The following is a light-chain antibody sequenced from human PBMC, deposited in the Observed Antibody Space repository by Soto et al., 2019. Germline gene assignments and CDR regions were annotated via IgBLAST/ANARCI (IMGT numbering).Light chain of an antibody. J-gene: IGLJ3*02. CDR2: NDS. V-gene: IGLV3-21*02. CDR1: NIGSKS. CDR3: QVYDSSSDHRV. Sequence: SYELTQPPSVSVAPGQTARITCGGNNIGSKSVHWYQQKAGQAPVVVLFNDSDRPSGIPDRFSGSNSGNTATLTISRVEAGDEADYYCQVYDSSSDHRVFGGGTQLTVL.